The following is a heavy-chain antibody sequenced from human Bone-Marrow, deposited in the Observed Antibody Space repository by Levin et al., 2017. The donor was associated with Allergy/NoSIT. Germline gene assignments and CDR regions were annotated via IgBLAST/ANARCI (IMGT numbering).Heavy chain of an antibody. CDR3: ATKARYLEWFLSG. Sequence: ASVKVSCKVSEDTLTELSVHWVRQAPGKGLEWMGGFDPEQGEIIYAKKFQGRVTLTEDTSTDTAYMELTSLRSEDTAVYYCATKARYLEWFLSGWGQGTLVTVSS. J-gene: IGHJ4*02. V-gene: IGHV1-24*01. D-gene: IGHD3-3*01. CDR1: EDTLTELS. CDR2: FDPEQGEI.